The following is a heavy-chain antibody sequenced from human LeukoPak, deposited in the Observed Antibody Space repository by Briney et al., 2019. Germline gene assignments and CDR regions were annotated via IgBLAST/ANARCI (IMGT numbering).Heavy chain of an antibody. CDR3: ARDRRGWTTENFDY. J-gene: IGHJ4*02. CDR2: INPSGGST. Sequence: ASVKVSCKASGYTFTGYYMHWVRQAPGQGLEWMGWINPSGGSTSYAQKFQGRVTMTRDMSTSTVYMELSSLRSEDTAVYYCARDRRGWTTENFDYWGQGTLVTVSS. D-gene: IGHD3/OR15-3a*01. CDR1: GYTFTGYY. V-gene: IGHV1-46*01.